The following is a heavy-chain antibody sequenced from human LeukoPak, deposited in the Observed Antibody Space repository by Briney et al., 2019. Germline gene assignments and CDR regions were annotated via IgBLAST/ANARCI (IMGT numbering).Heavy chain of an antibody. CDR2: MNPNSGNT. CDR1: GYSFNSFD. CDR3: ARLARYYYGMDV. V-gene: IGHV1-8*01. J-gene: IGHJ6*02. Sequence: ASVKVSCKASGYSFNSFDINWVRLAAGQGLEWLGWMNPNSGNTGYAQKFQGRVTMTRNTSINTAYMELSSLTSDDTAAYYCARLARYYYGMDVWGQGSTVTVSS.